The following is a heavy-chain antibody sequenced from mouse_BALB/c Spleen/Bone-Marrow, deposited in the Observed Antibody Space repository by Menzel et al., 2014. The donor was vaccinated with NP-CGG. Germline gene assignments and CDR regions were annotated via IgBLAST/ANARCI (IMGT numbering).Heavy chain of an antibody. CDR3: ARGGGSYYAMDY. Sequence: QVQLKESGAELVKPGASVKLSCKASGYTFTSYWMHWVKQRPGQGLEWIGEINPSNGRTNYNEKFKSKATLTVDKSSSTAYMQLSSLTSEDSAVYYCARGGGSYYAMDYWGQGTSVTVSS. CDR1: GYTFTSYW. D-gene: IGHD1-1*02. J-gene: IGHJ4*01. V-gene: IGHV1S81*02. CDR2: INPSNGRT.